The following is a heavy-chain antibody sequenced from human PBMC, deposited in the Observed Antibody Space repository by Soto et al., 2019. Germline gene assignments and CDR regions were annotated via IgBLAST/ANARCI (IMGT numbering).Heavy chain of an antibody. CDR1: GGSISSYY. J-gene: IGHJ4*02. V-gene: IGHV4-59*08. CDR3: ARRYGSCFDY. CDR2: IYYSGST. Sequence: QVQLQESGPGLVKPSETLSLTCTVSGGSISSYYWSWIRQPPGKGLEWIGYIYYSGSTNYNPSLKSRVTISVDTSKNQCSLKLSSLTAADTAVYYSARRYGSCFDYWGQGTLVTVSS. D-gene: IGHD5-18*01.